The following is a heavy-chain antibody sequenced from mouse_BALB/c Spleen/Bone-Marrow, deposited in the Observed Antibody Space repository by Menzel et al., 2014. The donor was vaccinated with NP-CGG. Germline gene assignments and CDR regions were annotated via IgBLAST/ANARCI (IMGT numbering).Heavy chain of an antibody. D-gene: IGHD1-1*01. J-gene: IGHJ4*01. CDR1: GFSLTSYG. CDR3: ARGSYYEGAMDY. V-gene: IGHV2-9*02. Sequence: VQGVESGPGLVAPSQSLSITCTVSGFSLTSYGVHWVRQPPGKVLEWLGVIWAGGSTNYNSALMSRLSISKDNSKSQVFLKMNSLQTDDTAMCYCARGSYYEGAMDYWGQGTSVTVSS. CDR2: IWAGGST.